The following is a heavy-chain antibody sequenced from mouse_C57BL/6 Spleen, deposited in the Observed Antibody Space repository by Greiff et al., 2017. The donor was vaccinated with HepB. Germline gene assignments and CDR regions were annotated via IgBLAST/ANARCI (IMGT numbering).Heavy chain of an antibody. CDR2: IYPRSGNT. CDR3: TRSGYAMDY. Sequence: VKLMESGAELARPGASVKLSCKASGYTFTSYGISWVKQRTGQGLEWIGEIYPRSGNTYYNEKFKGTATLTADKSSSTAYMELRSLTSEDSAVYFCTRSGYAMDYWGQGTSVTVSS. V-gene: IGHV1-81*01. CDR1: GYTFTSYG. J-gene: IGHJ4*01.